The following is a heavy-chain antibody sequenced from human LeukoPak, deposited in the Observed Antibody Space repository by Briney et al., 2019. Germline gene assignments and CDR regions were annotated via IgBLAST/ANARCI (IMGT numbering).Heavy chain of an antibody. Sequence: SETLSLTCTVSGGSISSYYWSWIRQPAGKGLEWIGRIYTSGSTNYNPSLKSRVTMSVDTSKNQFSLKLSSVTAADTAVYYCARAPLDYDYVWGSYRYGAFDIWGQGTMVTVSS. J-gene: IGHJ3*02. D-gene: IGHD3-16*02. CDR2: IYTSGST. CDR1: GGSISSYY. CDR3: ARAPLDYDYVWGSYRYGAFDI. V-gene: IGHV4-4*07.